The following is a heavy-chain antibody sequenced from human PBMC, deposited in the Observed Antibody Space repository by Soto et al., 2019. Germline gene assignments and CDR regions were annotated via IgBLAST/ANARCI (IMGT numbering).Heavy chain of an antibody. J-gene: IGHJ6*02. CDR3: ARGHSTDCSNGVCSFFYNYEMDV. V-gene: IGHV1-2*04. D-gene: IGHD2-8*01. Sequence: ASVKVSCKASGYSFTDYHIHWVRQAPGQGLEWLGRINPKSGGTSTAQKFQGWVTMTRDRSISTVYMELTRLRSDDTAVYFCARGHSTDCSNGVCSFFYNYEMDVWGQGTTVTVS. CDR1: GYSFTDYH. CDR2: INPKSGGT.